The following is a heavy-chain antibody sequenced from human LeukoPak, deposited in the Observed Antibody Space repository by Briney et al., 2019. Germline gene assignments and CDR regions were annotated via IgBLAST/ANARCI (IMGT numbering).Heavy chain of an antibody. V-gene: IGHV4-59*11. J-gene: IGHJ5*02. D-gene: IGHD2-21*02. CDR2: VYDNGST. CDR1: GGSITGHY. CDR3: ARVFRGVVTSNWFDP. Sequence: SETLSLTCTVSGGSITGHYWTWIRQSPGKGLEWIGFVYDNGSTNHNSSLQSRVTMSVDTSTNQLSLKMTSVTAADTAIYYCARVFRGVVTSNWFDPWGQGTLVTVSS.